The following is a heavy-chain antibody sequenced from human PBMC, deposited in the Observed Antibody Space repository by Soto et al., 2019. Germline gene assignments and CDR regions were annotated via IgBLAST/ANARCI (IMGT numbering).Heavy chain of an antibody. V-gene: IGHV3-23*01. CDR3: TTDRRAGGNYGFYSDF. CDR1: GFTFSSYG. D-gene: IGHD1-7*01. J-gene: IGHJ4*02. Sequence: EVQLLESGGGLVQPGGSLRLSCAASGFTFSSYGMTWVRQAPGTGLEWVSFSSATGAGTYYADSVKGRFTISRDNSKNTLYLQMTSLRTDDTAVYYCTTDRRAGGNYGFYSDFWGQGALVIVSS. CDR2: SSATGAGT.